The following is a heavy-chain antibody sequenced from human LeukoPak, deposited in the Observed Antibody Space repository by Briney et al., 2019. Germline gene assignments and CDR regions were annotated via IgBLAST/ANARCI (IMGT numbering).Heavy chain of an antibody. CDR1: GGSFSSYG. V-gene: IGHV1-69*13. CDR2: IIPLFGTP. CDR3: ARLQLPWRHYFDY. D-gene: IGHD2-2*01. Sequence: ASVKVSCKASGGSFSSYGFNWVRQAPGQGLEWMGGIIPLFGTPNFAQKFQGRVTITADESTSTAYMELSSLRSEDTAVYYCARLQLPWRHYFDYWGQGTLVTVSS. J-gene: IGHJ4*02.